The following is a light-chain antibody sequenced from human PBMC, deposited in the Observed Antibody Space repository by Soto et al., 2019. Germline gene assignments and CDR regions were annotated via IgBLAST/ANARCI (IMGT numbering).Light chain of an antibody. Sequence: EIVMTQSPATLSVSPGERATVSCRASQSVNNNLAWYQQKPGQAPSLLIYDASTRATGIPARFSGSGSGTEFTLTISSLQSEDFAVYYCQHYNNWPPMYSFGQGTKLEIK. CDR1: QSVNNN. V-gene: IGKV3-15*01. J-gene: IGKJ2*03. CDR2: DAS. CDR3: QHYNNWPPMYS.